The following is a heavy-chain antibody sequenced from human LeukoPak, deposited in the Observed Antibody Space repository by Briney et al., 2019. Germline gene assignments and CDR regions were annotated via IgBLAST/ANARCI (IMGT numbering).Heavy chain of an antibody. CDR3: AKVGYSSSRYANFDY. CDR2: ISGSGGST. J-gene: IGHJ4*02. D-gene: IGHD6-13*01. Sequence: GGSLRLSCAASGFTFSSYAMSWVRQAPGKGLEWVSAISGSGGSTYYADSVKGRFTISRDNSKNTLYLQMNSLRAEDTAVYYCAKVGYSSSRYANFDYWGQGTLVTVSS. CDR1: GFTFSSYA. V-gene: IGHV3-23*01.